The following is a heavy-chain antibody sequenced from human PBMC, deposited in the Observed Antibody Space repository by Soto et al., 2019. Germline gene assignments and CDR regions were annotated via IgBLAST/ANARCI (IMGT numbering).Heavy chain of an antibody. CDR3: ARFVRHQLPTIDF. V-gene: IGHV1-8*01. J-gene: IGHJ4*02. CDR2: INPETGNI. D-gene: IGHD2-2*01. CDR1: GYIFTNYD. Sequence: ASVKVSCKASGYIFTNYDINWVRQATGQGLEWMGWINPETGNIGYGEKFQGRVTMTRDTSISTAYMDLIGLRSDDTAVYYCARFVRHQLPTIDFWGQGTLVTVSS.